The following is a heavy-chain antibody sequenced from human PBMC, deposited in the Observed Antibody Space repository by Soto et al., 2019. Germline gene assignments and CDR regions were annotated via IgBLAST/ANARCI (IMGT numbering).Heavy chain of an antibody. V-gene: IGHV4-39*01. Sequence: SETLSLTCSVSGDSISNRRFYWAWIRQPPGEGLEWIGSIYHTGNAYYNPSLKSRVTISVDTSKNQFSLKLTSVTAADAALYYCARDFFDSSDYTTNWFDPWGQGTLVTVSS. D-gene: IGHD3-22*01. J-gene: IGHJ5*02. CDR2: IYHTGNA. CDR3: ARDFFDSSDYTTNWFDP. CDR1: GDSISNRRFY.